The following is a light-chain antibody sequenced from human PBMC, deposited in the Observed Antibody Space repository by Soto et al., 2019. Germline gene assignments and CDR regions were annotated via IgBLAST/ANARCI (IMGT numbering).Light chain of an antibody. J-gene: IGKJ4*01. Sequence: MTQSPAIVSVSPGERVTLSCRASQTISSNLAWYQLKPGQPPRLLFYSASARATGTSARFSCTGSGTEFTLTSSSLQSEDVAIYYCQQYHDWPPLTFGGGTKVQIK. CDR2: SAS. CDR3: QQYHDWPPLT. CDR1: QTISSN. V-gene: IGKV3-15*01.